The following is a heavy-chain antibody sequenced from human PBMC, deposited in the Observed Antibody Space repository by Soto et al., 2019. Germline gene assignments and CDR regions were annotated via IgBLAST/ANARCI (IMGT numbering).Heavy chain of an antibody. J-gene: IGHJ4*02. Sequence: VQLVQSGAEVKKPEASVKVSCKTSGYIFTSYPIHWVRQAPGQGLEWMGWINPAKGDAGSSQGLQGRVTFTSDASANTVHLELINLRSEDTAVYYCARKGYFGSGIYHFDSWGQGTLVTVSA. CDR2: INPAKGDA. CDR1: GYIFTSYP. V-gene: IGHV1-3*01. CDR3: ARKGYFGSGIYHFDS. D-gene: IGHD3-10*01.